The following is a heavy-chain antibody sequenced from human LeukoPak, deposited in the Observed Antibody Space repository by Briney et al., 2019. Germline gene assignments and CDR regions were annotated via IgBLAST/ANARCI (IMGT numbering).Heavy chain of an antibody. CDR1: GYTFTGYY. J-gene: IGHJ4*02. V-gene: IGHV1-2*02. CDR3: ARESHDGLGYIVFDY. D-gene: IGHD5-18*01. Sequence: ASVKVSCKASGYTFTGYYMHWVRQAPGQGLEWMGWISAYNGNTNYAQKFQGRVTMTRDTSISTAYMELSGLRSDDTAVYYCARESHDGLGYIVFDYWGQGTLVTVSS. CDR2: ISAYNGNT.